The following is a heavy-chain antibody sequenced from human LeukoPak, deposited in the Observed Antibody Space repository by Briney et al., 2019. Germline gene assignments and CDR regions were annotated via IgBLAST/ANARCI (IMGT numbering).Heavy chain of an antibody. J-gene: IGHJ3*02. V-gene: IGHV2-5*02. D-gene: IGHD2-15*01. Sequence: PGPTLVKPTQTLTLTCTLSGFSLIPKKVGVGWIRQPPGKALEWLALVYWDDDKWYSLSLKSRLTVSKDTPKNQVVLTMTNMDPVDTATYYCARRLGLAHAFDIWGQGTMVTVSS. CDR1: GFSLIPKKVG. CDR3: ARRLGLAHAFDI. CDR2: VYWDDDK.